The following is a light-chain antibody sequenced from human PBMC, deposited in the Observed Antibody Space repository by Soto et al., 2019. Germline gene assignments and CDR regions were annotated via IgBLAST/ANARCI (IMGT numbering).Light chain of an antibody. CDR3: QQYGSSPPWT. CDR2: GAS. Sequence: EIVLTQSPGTPSLSPGERATLSCRASQSVSSSYLAWYQQKPGQAPRLLIYGASSRATGIPDRFSGSGSGTDFTLTISRLEPEDFAVYYCQQYGSSPPWTFSQGTEV. CDR1: QSVSSSY. V-gene: IGKV3-20*01. J-gene: IGKJ1*01.